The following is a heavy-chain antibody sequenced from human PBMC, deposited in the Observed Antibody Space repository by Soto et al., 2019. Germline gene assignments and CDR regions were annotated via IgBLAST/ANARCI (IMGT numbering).Heavy chain of an antibody. CDR2: INTRGIDT. CDR1: GFTFSNYG. D-gene: IGHD2-21*02. V-gene: IGHV3-23*05. Sequence: EEQVLESGGGSAQPGGSLRLSCAASGFTFSNYGMTWVRQAPGKGLEWVSSINTRGIDTKNADSVKGRFTIARDNSKNMMYLQMNNLRAEDTAVYYCAKGGAYCYDDCTRAYWGQGTLVTVSS. CDR3: AKGGAYCYDDCTRAY. J-gene: IGHJ4*02.